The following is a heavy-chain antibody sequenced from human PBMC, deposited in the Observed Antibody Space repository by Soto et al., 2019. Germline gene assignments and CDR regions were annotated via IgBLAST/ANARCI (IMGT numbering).Heavy chain of an antibody. J-gene: IGHJ5*02. CDR3: ATVGTGSYNWLDP. V-gene: IGHV3-74*01. Sequence: EVQLVESGGGLVQPGGSLRLSCAASGFTFSTYWMHWVRQAPGKGLVWVSRINSDGGTTTYADSVKGRFTISRDNAKNTLYLQMNSLRAEDTAVYFCATVGTGSYNWLDPWGQGTLVTVSS. D-gene: IGHD1-26*01. CDR1: GFTFSTYW. CDR2: INSDGGTT.